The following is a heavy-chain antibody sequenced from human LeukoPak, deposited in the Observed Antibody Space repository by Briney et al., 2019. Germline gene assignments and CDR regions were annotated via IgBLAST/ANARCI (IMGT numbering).Heavy chain of an antibody. CDR3: ATRRDGYTSFDY. J-gene: IGHJ4*02. V-gene: IGHV4-39*01. Sequence: PSETLSLTCTVSGDSISSSSYFWGWIRQPPGKGLEWIGHIHFSGNTYYIPSLKSRLTMSVDTSKNQFSLNLSSVTAADAAVYYCATRRDGYTSFDYWGQGTLVSVSS. CDR2: IHFSGNT. CDR1: GDSISSSSYF. D-gene: IGHD5-24*01.